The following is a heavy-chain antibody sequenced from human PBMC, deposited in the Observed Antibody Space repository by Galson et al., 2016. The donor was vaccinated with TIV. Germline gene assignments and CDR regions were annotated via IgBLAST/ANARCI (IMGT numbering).Heavy chain of an antibody. CDR3: ARDFNWNDGGLDP. D-gene: IGHD1-20*01. V-gene: IGHV1-69-2*01. CDR2: VDPEDDET. J-gene: IGHJ5*02. Sequence: VKVSCKVSGYKFPDYHMHWVQQAPGKGLEWLGRVDPEDDETIYSEKFQGRITITADTSTDTVYLEVGSLRSEDTAIYYCARDFNWNDGGLDPWGQGSLVTVSS. CDR1: GYKFPDYH.